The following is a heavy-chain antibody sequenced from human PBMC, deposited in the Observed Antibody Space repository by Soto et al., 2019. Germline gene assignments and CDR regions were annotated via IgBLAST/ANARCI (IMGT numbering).Heavy chain of an antibody. Sequence: QMQLVQSGAEVKKPGASVTVSCKASGYTFTTFYLHWVRQAPGQGLECMGIINAIIPIGDNPTYARKFHGRLTMTSDTSSSPVYMELSRLRSEDTAVYYCARGLVRHRIFGYGSGYFDLWGQGSLVTVSS. CDR3: ARGLVRHRIFGYGSGYFDL. CDR1: GYTFTTFY. J-gene: IGHJ5*02. D-gene: IGHD5-12*01. CDR2: INAIIPIGDNP. V-gene: IGHV1-46*01.